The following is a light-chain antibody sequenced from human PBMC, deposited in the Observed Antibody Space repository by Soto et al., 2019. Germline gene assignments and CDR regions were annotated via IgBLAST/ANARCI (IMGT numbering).Light chain of an antibody. CDR2: DDS. J-gene: IGLJ2*01. CDR1: NIGSKS. Sequence: SYELTQPPSVSVAPGQTARITCGGNNIGSKSVHWYQQKPGQAPVLVVYDDSDRPSGIPGRFSGSNSGNTATLTISRVEAGDEADYYCQVWDSSSDVVFGGGTKLTVL. CDR3: QVWDSSSDVV. V-gene: IGLV3-21*02.